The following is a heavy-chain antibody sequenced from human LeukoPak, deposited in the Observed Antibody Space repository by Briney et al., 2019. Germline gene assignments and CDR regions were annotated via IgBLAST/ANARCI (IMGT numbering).Heavy chain of an antibody. J-gene: IGHJ4*02. Sequence: SETLSLTCTVSGGSISSSSYYWGWIRQPPGKGLEWIGSIYYSGSTYYNPSLKSRVTISVDTSKNQFSLKLSSVTAADTAAYYCARTMDGGYLFDYWGQGTLVTVSS. CDR2: IYYSGST. CDR1: GGSISSSSYY. CDR3: ARTMDGGYLFDY. D-gene: IGHD4/OR15-4a*01. V-gene: IGHV4-39*01.